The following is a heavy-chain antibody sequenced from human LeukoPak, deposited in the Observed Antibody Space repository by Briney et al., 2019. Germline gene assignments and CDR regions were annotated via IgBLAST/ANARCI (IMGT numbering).Heavy chain of an antibody. J-gene: IGHJ6*03. CDR3: AKFYGDYFYYYYIDV. Sequence: GGSLRLSCAASGFTFSSYEMNWVRQAPGKGLEWVSVIYSGGSTYYADSVKGRFTISRDNSKNTLYLQMNSLRAEDTAIYFCAKFYGDYFYYYYIDVWGKGTTVTVSS. CDR1: GFTFSSYE. V-gene: IGHV3-23*03. CDR2: IYSGGST. D-gene: IGHD4-17*01.